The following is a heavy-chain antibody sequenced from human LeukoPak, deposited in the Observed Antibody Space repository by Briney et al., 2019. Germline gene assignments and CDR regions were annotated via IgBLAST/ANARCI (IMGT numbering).Heavy chain of an antibody. D-gene: IGHD3-3*01. CDR1: GNSISSGHY. CDR2: IYHSGST. J-gene: IGHJ5*02. Sequence: PSETLSLTCSVSGNSISSGHYWGWIRQPPGKGLEWIGSIYHSGSTYYNPSLKSRVTISVDTSKNQFSLKLSSVTAADTAVYYCARICLPGSSYYYDFWSGNNWFDPWGQGTLVTVSS. V-gene: IGHV4-38-2*02. CDR3: ARICLPGSSYYYDFWSGNNWFDP.